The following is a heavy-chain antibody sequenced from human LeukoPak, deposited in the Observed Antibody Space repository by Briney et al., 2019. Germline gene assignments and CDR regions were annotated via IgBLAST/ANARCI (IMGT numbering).Heavy chain of an antibody. CDR3: ARELVAVGREWFDP. D-gene: IGHD2-15*01. CDR1: GGSISSGSYY. J-gene: IGHJ5*02. Sequence: SETLSLTCTVSGGSISSGSYYWSWIRQPAGKGLEWIGRIYTSGSTNYNPPLKSRVTISVDTSKNQFSLKLSSVTAADTAVYYCARELVAVGREWFDPWGQGTLVTVSS. V-gene: IGHV4-61*02. CDR2: IYTSGST.